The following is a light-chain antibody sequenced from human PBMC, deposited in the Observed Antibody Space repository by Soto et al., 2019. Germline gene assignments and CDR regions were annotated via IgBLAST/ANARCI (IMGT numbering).Light chain of an antibody. V-gene: IGLV2-8*01. CDR2: AVS. CDR1: SSDVGGYNY. J-gene: IGLJ3*02. CDR3: NSYAGSNNWV. Sequence: QSALTQPASVSGSPGQSITISCTGTSSDVGGYNYVSWYQQHPGKAPKLMIYAVSKRPSGVPDRFSGSKSGNTASLTVSGLQAEDEADYYCNSYAGSNNWVFGEGIKLTVL.